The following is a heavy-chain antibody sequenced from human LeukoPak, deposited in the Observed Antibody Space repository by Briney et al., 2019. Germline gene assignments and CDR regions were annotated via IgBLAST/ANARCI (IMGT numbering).Heavy chain of an antibody. CDR1: GGTFSSHA. D-gene: IGHD6-13*01. CDR3: ASGGGSSSWYSPSPEDY. Sequence: SVKVSCKASGGTFSSHAISWVRQAPGQGLEWMGRIIPIFGTANYAQKFQGRVTITTDKSTSTAYMELSSLRSEDTAVYYCASGGGSSSWYSPSPEDYWGQGTLVTVSS. CDR2: IIPIFGTA. J-gene: IGHJ4*02. V-gene: IGHV1-69*05.